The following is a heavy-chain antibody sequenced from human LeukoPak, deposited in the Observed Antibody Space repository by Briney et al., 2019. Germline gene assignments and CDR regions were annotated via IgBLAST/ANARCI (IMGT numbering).Heavy chain of an antibody. Sequence: ASVKLSCKASGYTFTSYYMHWVRQAPGQGLEWMGIINPSGGDTSYAQKFQGRVTMTRDTSTSTAYMELSSLRSEDTAVYYCASSRPYYDILTGYYFDIWGQGTMVTVSS. CDR2: INPSGGDT. D-gene: IGHD3-9*01. J-gene: IGHJ3*02. CDR3: ASSRPYYDILTGYYFDI. CDR1: GYTFTSYY. V-gene: IGHV1-46*01.